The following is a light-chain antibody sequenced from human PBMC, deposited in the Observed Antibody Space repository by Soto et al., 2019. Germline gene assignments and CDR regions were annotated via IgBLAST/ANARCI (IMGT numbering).Light chain of an antibody. CDR3: QQYGTSPRT. Sequence: DIVMTQSPGTLSLSPGERATLSCRASQSSSSNYLAWYHQKPGQSPRLLIYGASSRATGIPDRFSGRGSGTDFSLTISRLEPEDSAVYFCQQYGTSPRTFGQGTKVEIK. CDR1: QSSSSNY. V-gene: IGKV3-20*01. CDR2: GAS. J-gene: IGKJ1*01.